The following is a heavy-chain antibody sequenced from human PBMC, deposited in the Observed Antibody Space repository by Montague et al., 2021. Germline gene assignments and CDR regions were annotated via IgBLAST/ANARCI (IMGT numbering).Heavy chain of an antibody. V-gene: IGHV3-33*01. Sequence: SLSLSASGFTVTSYAMHWVRQAPGKGLEWVALIWFDGSNIKYADSVKGRFTISRDTPKNTLSLEMDSLTADDTAVYYCVRGRPSWLDRGFDLWGQGTLVTVSS. CDR1: GFTVTSYA. CDR2: IWFDGSNI. J-gene: IGHJ4*02. D-gene: IGHD6-19*01. CDR3: VRGRPSWLDRGFDL.